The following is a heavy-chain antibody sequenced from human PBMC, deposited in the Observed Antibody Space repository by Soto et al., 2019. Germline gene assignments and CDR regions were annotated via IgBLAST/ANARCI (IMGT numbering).Heavy chain of an antibody. CDR1: GFTFSSYA. Sequence: GGSLRLSCAAPGFTFSSYAMSWVRQAPGKGLEWVSGISDSGGSTYYADSVKGRFTISRDNSKNTLYLQMNSLRAEDMAVYYCAKGTDYYGSVPYYFDYWGQGTLVTVSS. J-gene: IGHJ4*02. D-gene: IGHD3-10*01. CDR2: ISDSGGST. V-gene: IGHV3-23*01. CDR3: AKGTDYYGSVPYYFDY.